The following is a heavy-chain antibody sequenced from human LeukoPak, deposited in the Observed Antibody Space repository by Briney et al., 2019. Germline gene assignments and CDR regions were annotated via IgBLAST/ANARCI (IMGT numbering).Heavy chain of an antibody. J-gene: IGHJ4*02. D-gene: IGHD3-22*01. V-gene: IGHV1-18*01. CDR1: GYTFTSYG. CDR2: ISAYNGNT. CDR3: ARDRPHYYDSSGYGTYLYFDY. Sequence: ASVNVSCKASGYTFTSYGISWVRQAPGQGLEWMGWISAYNGNTNYAQKLQGRVTMTTDTSTSTAYMELRSLISDDTAVYYCARDRPHYYDSSGYGTYLYFDYWGQGTLVTVSS.